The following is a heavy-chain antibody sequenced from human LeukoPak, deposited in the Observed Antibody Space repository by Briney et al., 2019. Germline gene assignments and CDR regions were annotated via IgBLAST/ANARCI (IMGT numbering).Heavy chain of an antibody. CDR1: GFTFSSYS. D-gene: IGHD6-19*01. CDR2: ISSSGSTI. J-gene: IGHJ6*02. Sequence: PGGSLRLSCAASGFTFSSYSMNWVRRAPGKGLEWVSYISSSGSTIYYADSVKGRFTISRDNAKNSLYLQMNSLRAEDTAVYYCARGNRWLVFYYYGMDVWGQGTTVTVSS. CDR3: ARGNRWLVFYYYGMDV. V-gene: IGHV3-48*01.